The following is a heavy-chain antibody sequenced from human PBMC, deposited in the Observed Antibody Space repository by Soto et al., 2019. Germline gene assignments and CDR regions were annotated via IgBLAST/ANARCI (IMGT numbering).Heavy chain of an antibody. CDR1: GGTFSSYT. V-gene: IGHV1-69*02. CDR2: IIPILGIA. CDR3: AINGAVAGIPRDY. D-gene: IGHD6-19*01. Sequence: SVKVSCKASGGTFSSYTISWVRQAPGQGLEWMGRIIPILGIANYAQKFQGRVTITADESTSTAYMELSSLRSEDTAVYYCAINGAVAGIPRDYWGQGTLVTVSS. J-gene: IGHJ4*02.